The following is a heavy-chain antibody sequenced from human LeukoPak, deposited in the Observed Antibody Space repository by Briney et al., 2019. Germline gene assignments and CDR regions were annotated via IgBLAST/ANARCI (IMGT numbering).Heavy chain of an antibody. CDR2: IYYSGST. D-gene: IGHD6-19*01. CDR1: GGSISSYY. V-gene: IGHV4-59*01. CDR3: ASLHSSGWYNFYYGMDV. Sequence: TSKTLSLTCTVSGGSISSYYWSWIRQPPGKGLEWIGYIYYSGSTNYNPSLKSRVTISVDTSKNQFSLKLSSVTAADTAVYYCASLHSSGWYNFYYGMDVWGQGTTVTVSS. J-gene: IGHJ6*02.